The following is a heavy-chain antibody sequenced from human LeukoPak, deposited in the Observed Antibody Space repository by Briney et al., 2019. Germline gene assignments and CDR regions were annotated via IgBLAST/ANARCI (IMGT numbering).Heavy chain of an antibody. CDR1: GFSVSSSY. D-gene: IGHD3-10*01. J-gene: IGHJ4*02. V-gene: IGHV3-53*01. Sequence: GESLRLSCAASGFSVSSSYMSWVRQPPGKGLEWVSVIYSGGSTYYADSVKGRFTISRDNSKNTLSLQMNSLRAEDTAVYYCARDLYFYGSGSYPKDWGQGTLVTVSS. CDR2: IYSGGST. CDR3: ARDLYFYGSGSYPKD.